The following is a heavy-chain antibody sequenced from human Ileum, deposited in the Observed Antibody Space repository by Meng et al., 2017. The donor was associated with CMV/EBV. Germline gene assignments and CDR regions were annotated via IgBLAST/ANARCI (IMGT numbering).Heavy chain of an antibody. J-gene: IGHJ4*02. CDR3: ARANVRYCLGAICYPLDS. CDR1: FSDYA. Sequence: FSDYAMSWVRQAPEKGLEWVSAISDSGESTYHADSVKGRFTISRDNSNNMLYLQMNSLRADDTGVYYCARANVRYCLGAICYPLDSWGQGTLVTVSS. CDR2: ISDSGEST. V-gene: IGHV3-23*01. D-gene: IGHD2-2*01.